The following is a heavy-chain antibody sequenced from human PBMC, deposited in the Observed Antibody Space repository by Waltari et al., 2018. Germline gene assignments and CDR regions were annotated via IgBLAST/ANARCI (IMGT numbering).Heavy chain of an antibody. CDR2: GIPNFGTA. J-gene: IGHJ3*02. Sequence: QVQLVQSGAEVKKPGSSVKVSCKASGGTFSSYAISWVRQAPGQGLEWMGGGARQAAGQGLGGRGGGIPNFGTAKYAQKFQGRVTITADESTSTAYMELSSLRSEDTAVYYCARELADRRGNAFDIWGQGTMVTVSS. CDR3: ARELADRRGNAFDI. V-gene: IGHV1-69*01. CDR1: GGTFSSYA.